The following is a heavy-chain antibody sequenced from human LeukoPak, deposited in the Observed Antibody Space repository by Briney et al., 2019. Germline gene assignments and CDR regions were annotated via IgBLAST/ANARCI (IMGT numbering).Heavy chain of an antibody. CDR1: GFTFSIYA. J-gene: IGHJ4*02. D-gene: IGHD6-19*01. Sequence: GGSLRLSCAASGFTFSIYAMSWVRQAPGKGLEWVSAISGSGGSTYYADSVKGRFTISRDNSKNTLYLQMNSLRAEDTAVYYCAKVGSGWPTTSYDYWGQGTLVTVSS. V-gene: IGHV3-23*01. CDR3: AKVGSGWPTTSYDY. CDR2: ISGSGGST.